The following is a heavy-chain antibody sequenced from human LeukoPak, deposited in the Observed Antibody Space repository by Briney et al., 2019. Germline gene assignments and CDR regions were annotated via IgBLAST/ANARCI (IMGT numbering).Heavy chain of an antibody. CDR2: ISSSSLYI. J-gene: IGHJ4*02. CDR1: GFTFSSYS. CDR3: ASTNDYGGNSEVFDY. V-gene: IGHV3-21*06. Sequence: GGSLRLSCAASGFTFSSYSMNWVRQAPGKGLEWVSSISSSSLYIYYADSVKGRFTISRDNAKNSLYLQMNSLRAEDTAVYPCASTNDYGGNSEVFDYWGQGTLVTVSS. D-gene: IGHD4-23*01.